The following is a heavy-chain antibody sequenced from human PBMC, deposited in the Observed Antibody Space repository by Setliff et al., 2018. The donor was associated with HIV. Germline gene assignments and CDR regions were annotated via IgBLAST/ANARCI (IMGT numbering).Heavy chain of an antibody. J-gene: IGHJ3*02. CDR3: ARDDSNGNTDAFDI. CDR2: ITGDSSRI. D-gene: IGHD5-18*01. CDR1: GFPFSSSN. V-gene: IGHV3-48*01. Sequence: GGSLRLSCAASGFPFSSSNMHWVRQAPGKGLEWISYITGDSSRITYADSVKGRFTISRDHAKNSLYLQMNSLRAEDTAIYYCARDDSNGNTDAFDIWGQGTTVTVSS.